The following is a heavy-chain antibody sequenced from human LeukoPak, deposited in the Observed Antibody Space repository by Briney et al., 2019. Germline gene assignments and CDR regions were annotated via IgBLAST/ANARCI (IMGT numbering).Heavy chain of an antibody. CDR3: ARGVGRHYYDSSGRYYFDY. CDR1: GGSFSGYY. J-gene: IGHJ4*02. D-gene: IGHD3-22*01. V-gene: IGHV4-34*01. CDR2: INHSGST. Sequence: TLSLTCAVYGGSFSGYYWRWIRQPAGKGLEWIGEINHSGSTNYNPSLKSGVNRSVEKYKKQCSLKLSSVTAADTAVYYCARGVGRHYYDSSGRYYFDYWGQGTLVTVSS.